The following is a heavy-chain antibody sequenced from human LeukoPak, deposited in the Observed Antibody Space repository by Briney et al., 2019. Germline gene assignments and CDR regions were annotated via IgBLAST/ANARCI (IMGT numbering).Heavy chain of an antibody. CDR1: GFAFSTYA. Sequence: PGGSLRLSCAASGFAFSTYAMTWVRQAPGKGLEWDSDIRGTGGRTYYADSVKGRFTISRDNSKNTVDLLMNSLRAEDTAIYYCPRIVPYYYDGSGYFPPLNCWGGGPLVTVSP. V-gene: IGHV3-23*01. CDR3: PRIVPYYYDGSGYFPPLNC. CDR2: IRGTGGRT. J-gene: IGHJ4*02. D-gene: IGHD3-22*01.